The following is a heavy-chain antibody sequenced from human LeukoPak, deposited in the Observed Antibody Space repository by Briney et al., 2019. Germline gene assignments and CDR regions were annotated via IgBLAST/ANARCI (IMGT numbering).Heavy chain of an antibody. CDR3: ARVREGPPRGYYYYGMDV. V-gene: IGHV4-30-4*01. CDR1: GGSISSGDYY. Sequence: PSETLSLTCTVSGGSISSGDYYWSWIRQPPGKGLEWIGYIYYSGSTYYNPSLKSRVTISVDTSKNQFSLKLSSVTAADTAVYYCARVREGPPRGYYYYGMDVWGQGTTVTVSS. CDR2: IYYSGST. D-gene: IGHD5-24*01. J-gene: IGHJ6*02.